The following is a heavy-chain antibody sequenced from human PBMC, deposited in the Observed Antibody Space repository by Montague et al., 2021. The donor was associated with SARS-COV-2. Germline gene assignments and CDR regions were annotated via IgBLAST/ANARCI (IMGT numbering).Heavy chain of an antibody. D-gene: IGHD3-10*01. CDR3: ASGEFFYYGSGNYYRSALDD. V-gene: IGHV4-34*12. CDR2: VIHSGTT. CDR1: GASFSGYY. Sequence: SETLSLTCHVYGASFSGYYWSWVRQSPGKGLEWIGEVIHSGTTNYNPSLKGRVTISIDLSNDRFSLRLTSLTAADTGVYYCASGEFFYYGSGNYYRSALDDWGQGTTVTVSS. J-gene: IGHJ6*02.